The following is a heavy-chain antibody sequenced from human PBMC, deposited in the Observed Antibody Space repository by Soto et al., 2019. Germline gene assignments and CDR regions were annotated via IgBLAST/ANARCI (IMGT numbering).Heavy chain of an antibody. CDR1: GGSFSGYY. D-gene: IGHD3-3*01. J-gene: IGHJ4*02. CDR3: ARGWRRVAYSDY. CDR2: INHSGIT. Sequence: QVQLQQWGAGLLKPSETLTLTCAVYGGSFSGYYWSWIRQPPGKGLEWIGEINHSGITNYNPSHKCPFTISVDSTKNQFTLKLSFVTFSDSLVYYCARGWRRVAYSDYWRAGIRVSVCS. V-gene: IGHV4-34*01.